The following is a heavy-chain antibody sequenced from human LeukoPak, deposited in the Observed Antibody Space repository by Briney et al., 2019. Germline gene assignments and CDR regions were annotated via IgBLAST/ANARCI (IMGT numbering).Heavy chain of an antibody. D-gene: IGHD6-19*01. CDR2: ITNDVGTT. CDR1: GFTLGGYA. J-gene: IGHJ5*02. Sequence: PGGSLRLSCAASGFTLGGYAMHSVRQAPGKGLEYVSAITNDVGTTFYANSVKGRFTISRDNSKNTLFLQIGSLSPEDMAVYYRARVAEFAYDLWGQGTLVTVPS. V-gene: IGHV3-64*01. CDR3: ARVAEFAYDL.